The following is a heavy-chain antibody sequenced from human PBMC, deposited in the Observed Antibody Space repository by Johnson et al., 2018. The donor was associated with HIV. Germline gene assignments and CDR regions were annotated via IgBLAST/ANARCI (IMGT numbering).Heavy chain of an antibody. CDR1: GFTFDDYA. CDR2: INWNGGST. V-gene: IGHV3-20*04. J-gene: IGHJ3*02. Sequence: VQLVESGGGVVRPGGSLRVSCEASGFTFDDYAMSWVRQPPGKGLEWVSGINWNGGSTGYADSVTGRSTISRVNAKNALYLQMNSLRGEDTAVYYCARKKSCSSTCCYWDDAFDIWGQGTMVTVSS. D-gene: IGHD2-2*01. CDR3: ARKKSCSSTCCYWDDAFDI.